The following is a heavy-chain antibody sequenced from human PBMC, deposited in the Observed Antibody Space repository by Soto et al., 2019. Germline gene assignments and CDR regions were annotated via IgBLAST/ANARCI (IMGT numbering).Heavy chain of an antibody. Sequence: QVQLVQSGAEVKKPGSSVKVSCKASGGTFSSYAISWVRQAPGQGLEWMGGIIPIFGTANYAQTFQGGVTIAADEPTRAASMGLCSLRSEDTAVYYCARPRSGYSSAYWYFDHWGRGVLVAVSS. D-gene: IGHD6-25*01. V-gene: IGHV1-69*12. CDR3: ARPRSGYSSAYWYFDH. J-gene: IGHJ2*01. CDR1: GGTFSSYA. CDR2: IIPIFGTA.